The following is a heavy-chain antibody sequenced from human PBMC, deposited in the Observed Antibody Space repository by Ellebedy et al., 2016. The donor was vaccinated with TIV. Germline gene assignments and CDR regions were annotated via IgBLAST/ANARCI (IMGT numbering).Heavy chain of an antibody. V-gene: IGHV3-11*01. CDR1: KLAVSGNY. Sequence: GESLKISCAGSKLAVSGNYMSWIRQAPGKGLEWVSYISSSGSTIYYADSVKGRFTISRDNAKNSLYLQMNSLRAEDTAVYYCAREGSVVVTAIRWYYYYGMDVWGQGTTVTVSS. J-gene: IGHJ6*02. CDR2: ISSSGSTI. D-gene: IGHD2-21*02. CDR3: AREGSVVVTAIRWYYYYGMDV.